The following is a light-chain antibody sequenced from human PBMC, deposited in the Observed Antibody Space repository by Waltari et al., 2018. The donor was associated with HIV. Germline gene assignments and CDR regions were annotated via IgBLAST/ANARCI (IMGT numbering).Light chain of an antibody. CDR3: QHLNTYPYT. V-gene: IGKV1-9*01. CDR1: HRISTY. CDR2: AAS. Sequence: DIQLTQSPSFLSASVGDTVTITCRACHRISTYIAWYQQEPGKAPKLLISAASALQSGVPSKFGDSGSGREFTLTISSLQPEDFASYYCQHLNTYPYTFGQGTKLEIK. J-gene: IGKJ2*01.